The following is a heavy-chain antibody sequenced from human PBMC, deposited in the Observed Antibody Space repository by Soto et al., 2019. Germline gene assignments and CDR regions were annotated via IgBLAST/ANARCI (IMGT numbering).Heavy chain of an antibody. V-gene: IGHV5-10-1*01. CDR2: IDPSDSYT. CDR3: ARHRIAAARNDYYYGMDV. CDR1: GYSFTSYW. D-gene: IGHD6-13*01. J-gene: IGHJ6*02. Sequence: GESLKISCKGSGYSFTSYWISWVRQMPGKGLEWMGRIDPSDSYTNYSPSFQGHVTISADKSISTAYLQWSSLKASDTAMYYCARHRIAAARNDYYYGMDVWGPGTTVTVYS.